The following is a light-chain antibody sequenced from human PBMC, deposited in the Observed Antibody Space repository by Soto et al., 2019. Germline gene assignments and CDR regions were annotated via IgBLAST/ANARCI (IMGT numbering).Light chain of an antibody. V-gene: IGKV1-5*03. CDR1: QSISWW. Sequence: DIQMTQSPSTLSASVGDRVTISCRASQSISWWLAWYQQKPGKVPKLLIYKASSLESGVPSRFSGSGSGTEFTLTISSLLPDDFATYYCQQYNSYSALTFGGGTKVEIK. CDR3: QQYNSYSALT. J-gene: IGKJ4*01. CDR2: KAS.